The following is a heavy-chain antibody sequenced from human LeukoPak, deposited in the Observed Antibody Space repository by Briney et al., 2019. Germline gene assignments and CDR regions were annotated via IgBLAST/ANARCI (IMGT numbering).Heavy chain of an antibody. CDR1: GFTFSSYA. J-gene: IGHJ4*02. V-gene: IGHV3-23*01. Sequence: GGSLRLSCAASGFTFSSYAMNWVRQAPGKGLEWVSSINYSGGSTYYADSVKGRFIISRDNSKNTLYLQMNSLRAEDTAVYYCAKGTMVRGADDWGQGTLVTVSS. CDR3: AKGTMVRGADD. CDR2: INYSGGST. D-gene: IGHD3-10*01.